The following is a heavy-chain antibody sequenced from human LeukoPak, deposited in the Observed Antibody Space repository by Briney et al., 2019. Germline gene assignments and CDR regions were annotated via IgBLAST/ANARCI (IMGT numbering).Heavy chain of an antibody. D-gene: IGHD3-22*01. CDR1: GFTFSSYA. Sequence: GVSLRLSCAASGFTFSSYAMSWVRQAPGKGLEWVSGISGSGGSTYYADSVKGRFTISRDNSKNTLYLQMNSLRAEDTGVYYCAKGGNYYDSSGYYPWDYYYYYMDVWGKGTTVTISS. CDR3: AKGGNYYDSSGYYPWDYYYYYMDV. V-gene: IGHV3-23*01. J-gene: IGHJ6*03. CDR2: ISGSGGST.